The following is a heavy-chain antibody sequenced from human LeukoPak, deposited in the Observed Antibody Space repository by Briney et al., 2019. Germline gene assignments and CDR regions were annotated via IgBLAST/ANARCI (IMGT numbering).Heavy chain of an antibody. V-gene: IGHV4-59*12. J-gene: IGHJ5*02. CDR3: ARDPTSYGYIGMNWFDP. CDR1: GGSISSYY. CDR2: IYHSGST. Sequence: SETLSLTCTVSGGSISSYYWSWIRQPPGKGLEWIGYIYHSGSTYYNPSLKSRVTISVDTSKNQFSLKLSSVTAADTAVYYCARDPTSYGYIGMNWFDPWGQGTLVTVSS. D-gene: IGHD5-18*01.